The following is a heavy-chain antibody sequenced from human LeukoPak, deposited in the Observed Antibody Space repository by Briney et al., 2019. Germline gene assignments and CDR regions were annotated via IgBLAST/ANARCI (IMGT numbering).Heavy chain of an antibody. CDR3: ARDPAFGAFDI. D-gene: IGHD3-10*01. J-gene: IGHJ3*02. V-gene: IGHV3-7*01. Sequence: GGSLRLSCAATGFTFSSSWMTWVRQAPGKGLEWVAIITPDGTDTSYVDSVRGRLTISRDNAKNSLYLHMNSLRAEDTSVYYCARDPAFGAFDIWGRGTLVTVSS. CDR1: GFTFSSSW. CDR2: ITPDGTDT.